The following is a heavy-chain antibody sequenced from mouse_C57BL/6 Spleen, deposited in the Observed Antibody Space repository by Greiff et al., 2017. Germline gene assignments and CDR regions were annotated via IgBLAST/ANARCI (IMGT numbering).Heavy chain of an antibody. D-gene: IGHD1-1*01. V-gene: IGHV1-55*01. J-gene: IGHJ1*03. CDR3: ARPHYYGSSYGYFDV. Sequence: QVQLQQPGAELVKPGASVKMSCKASGYTFTSYWITWVKQRPGQGLEWIGDIYPGSGSTNYNEKFKSKATLTVDTSSSTAYMQLSSLTSEDSAVYYCARPHYYGSSYGYFDVWSTGTTVTVSS. CDR1: GYTFTSYW. CDR2: IYPGSGST.